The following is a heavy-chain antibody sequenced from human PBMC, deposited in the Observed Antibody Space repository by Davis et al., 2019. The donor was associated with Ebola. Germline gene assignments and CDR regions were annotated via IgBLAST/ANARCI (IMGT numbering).Heavy chain of an antibody. CDR1: GFTFRNYA. CDR3: SSWVSSHFDF. D-gene: IGHD6-13*01. CDR2: IDGPTTNT. J-gene: IGHJ4*02. Sequence: PAGSLSLSCAVSGFTFRNYAMMWVRQAPGKGLEWVSTIDGPTTNTHYGDSVKGRFTISRDNSKNTLFLQMDSLRPEDTAMYYCSSWVSSHFDFWGRGTLVTVSS. V-gene: IGHV3-23*05.